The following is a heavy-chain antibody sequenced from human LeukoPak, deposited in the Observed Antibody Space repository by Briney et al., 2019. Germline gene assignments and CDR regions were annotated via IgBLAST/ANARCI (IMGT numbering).Heavy chain of an antibody. CDR3: ARIPIAAAGLYYFDY. CDR1: GVSFSGYY. V-gene: IGHV4-34*01. J-gene: IGHJ4*02. CDR2: INHSGST. D-gene: IGHD6-13*01. Sequence: SETLSLTCAVYGVSFSGYYWSWIRQPPGKGLEWIGEINHSGSTNYNPSLKSRVTISVDTSKNQFSLKLSSVTAADTAVYYCARIPIAAAGLYYFDYWGQGTLVTVSS.